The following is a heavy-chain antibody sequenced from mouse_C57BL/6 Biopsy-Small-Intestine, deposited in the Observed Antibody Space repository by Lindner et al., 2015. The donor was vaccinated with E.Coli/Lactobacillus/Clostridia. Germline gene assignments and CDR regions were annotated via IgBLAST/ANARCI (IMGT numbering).Heavy chain of an antibody. J-gene: IGHJ4*01. CDR2: FYPNNGGT. V-gene: IGHV1-34*01. Sequence: VQLQESGPELVKPGASVKISCKASGYSFTGYYMHWVKQGPGKSLEWIGLFYPNNGGTGNNQKFKGKATLTVDKSSSTAYMELRSLTSEDSAVYYCVRGRVGRRMDYWGQGTSVIVSS. CDR1: GYSFTGYY. CDR3: VRGRVGRRMDY. D-gene: IGHD4-1*01.